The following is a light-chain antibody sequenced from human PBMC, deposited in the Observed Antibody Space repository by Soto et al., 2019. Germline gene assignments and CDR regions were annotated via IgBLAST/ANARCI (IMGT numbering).Light chain of an antibody. Sequence: IQKTQSPSTLSGSVGDRVTITCRASQTISSWLAWYQQKPGKAHKLLIYKASTLKSGVPSRFSGSGSGTEFTLTISSLQSEDFAVYYCQQYNNWPPITFGQGTRLEI. J-gene: IGKJ5*01. CDR1: QTISSW. V-gene: IGKV1-5*03. CDR3: QQYNNWPPIT. CDR2: KAS.